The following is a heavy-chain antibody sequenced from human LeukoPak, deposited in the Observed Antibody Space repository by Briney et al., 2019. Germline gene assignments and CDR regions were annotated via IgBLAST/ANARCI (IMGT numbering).Heavy chain of an antibody. V-gene: IGHV3-7*01. Sequence: GGSLRLSCAASGFTFSSYNMNWVRQAPGKGLEWVANIKKDGSDKNYLGSVKGRFTISRDNAKNSLYVQMNSLRVEDTAVYYCVAGSGWRFDYWGQGTLVTVSS. CDR2: IKKDGSDK. CDR1: GFTFSSYN. J-gene: IGHJ4*02. CDR3: VAGSGWRFDY. D-gene: IGHD6-19*01.